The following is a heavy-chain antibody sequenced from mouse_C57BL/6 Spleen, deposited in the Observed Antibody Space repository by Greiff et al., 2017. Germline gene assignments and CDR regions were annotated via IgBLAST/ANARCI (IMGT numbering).Heavy chain of an antibody. CDR3: VKDYYGSSNYYAMDY. CDR2: IRSKSNHYAT. Sequence: EVKLVESGGGLVQPKGSLKLSCAASGFSFNTYAMNWVRQAPGKGLEWVARIRSKSNHYATYYADSVKDTFTISRDDSESMLYLQMNNVKTEYSAMYYCVKDYYGSSNYYAMDYWGQGTSVTVSS. V-gene: IGHV10-1*01. CDR1: GFSFNTYA. D-gene: IGHD1-1*01. J-gene: IGHJ4*01.